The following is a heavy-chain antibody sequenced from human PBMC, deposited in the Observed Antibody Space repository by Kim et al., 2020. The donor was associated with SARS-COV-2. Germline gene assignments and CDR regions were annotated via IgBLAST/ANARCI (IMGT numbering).Heavy chain of an antibody. CDR3: AGTARGANFDY. D-gene: IGHD1-26*01. V-gene: IGHV4-4*09. J-gene: IGHJ4*02. Sequence: TYNPTLRSRVTISVDPSKNQFSLQLSSVTAADTAVYYCAGTARGANFDYWGRGALVTVSS.